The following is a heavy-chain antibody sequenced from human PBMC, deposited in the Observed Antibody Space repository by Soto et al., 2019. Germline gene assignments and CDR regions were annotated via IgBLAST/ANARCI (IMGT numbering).Heavy chain of an antibody. Sequence: EVQLLESGGGLVQPGGSLRLSCAASGFTFSSHAMSWVRQAPGKGLEWVSCMSGSGDNTYHADSVKGRFTVSRDNSKNTLYLQMNSLRVEDTAVYYCAKGSYTNYNWFDPWGQGTLVTVSS. V-gene: IGHV3-23*01. D-gene: IGHD4-4*01. CDR1: GFTFSSHA. CDR2: MSGSGDNT. CDR3: AKGSYTNYNWFDP. J-gene: IGHJ5*02.